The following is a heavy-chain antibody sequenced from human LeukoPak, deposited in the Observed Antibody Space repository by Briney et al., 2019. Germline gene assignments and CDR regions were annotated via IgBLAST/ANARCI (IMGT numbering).Heavy chain of an antibody. D-gene: IGHD4-17*01. J-gene: IGHJ4*02. Sequence: SETLSLICTVSGGSLSRYYWSWVRQPPGKGLEWIGYIHYSGSTNYNPSLKSRVTISVDTSKNQFSLKLSSVTAADTAVYYCARGTYGDYSVYFDYWGQGTLVTVSS. CDR3: ARGTYGDYSVYFDY. CDR2: IHYSGST. V-gene: IGHV4-59*01. CDR1: GGSLSRYY.